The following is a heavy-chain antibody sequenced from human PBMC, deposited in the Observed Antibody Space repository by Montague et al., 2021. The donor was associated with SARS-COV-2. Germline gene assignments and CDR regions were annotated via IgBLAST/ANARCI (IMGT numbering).Heavy chain of an antibody. CDR2: IHDSGTT. CDR1: GASINIGTWY. Sequence: SETLSLTCTVSGASINIGTWYWTWHRRSPGLPLEWFGYIHDSGTTNYYPSLKSPITTLEYTSKNQFCLNLKTVTAADTAVYYCARGHCNDGLCYYGVAFDFWGQGTMVTVST. D-gene: IGHD2-8*01. CDR3: ARGHCNDGLCYYGVAFDF. V-gene: IGHV4-61*01. J-gene: IGHJ3*01.